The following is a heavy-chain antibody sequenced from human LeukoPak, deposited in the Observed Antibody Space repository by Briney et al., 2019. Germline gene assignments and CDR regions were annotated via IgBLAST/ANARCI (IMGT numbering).Heavy chain of an antibody. Sequence: SETLSLTCAVYGGSFSGYYWNWIRQPPGKGLEWIGEINHSGSTNNNPSLKSRVTISLDTSENHFSLRLSSVTAADTAVYYCARDKYSDGQGFDYWGQGTLVTVSS. CDR1: GGSFSGYY. CDR2: INHSGST. V-gene: IGHV4-34*01. D-gene: IGHD1-26*01. J-gene: IGHJ4*02. CDR3: ARDKYSDGQGFDY.